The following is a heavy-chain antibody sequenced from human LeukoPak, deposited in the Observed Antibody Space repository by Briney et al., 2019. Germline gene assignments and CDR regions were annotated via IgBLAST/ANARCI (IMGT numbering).Heavy chain of an antibody. J-gene: IGHJ4*02. CDR2: ISYDGSNK. CDR1: GFTFSSYA. V-gene: IGHV3-30-3*01. CDR3: ARGRVFDH. Sequence: GRSLRLSCAASGFTFSSYAMHWVRQAPGKGLEWVAVISYDGSNKYYADSVKGRFTISRDNSKNTLYLQMNSLRAEDTAVYYCARGRVFDHWGQGTLVTVSS.